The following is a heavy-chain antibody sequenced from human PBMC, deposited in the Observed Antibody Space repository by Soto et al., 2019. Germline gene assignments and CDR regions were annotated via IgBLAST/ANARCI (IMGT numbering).Heavy chain of an antibody. D-gene: IGHD3-9*01. CDR1: GGSISSYY. J-gene: IGHJ6*02. V-gene: IGHV4-59*01. CDR2: IYYSGST. CDR3: ARGGDYDILTGDYGMDV. Sequence: PSETLSLTCTVSGGSISSYYWSWIRQPPGKGLEWIGSIYYSGSTYYNPSLKSRVTISVDTSKNQFSLKLSSVTAADTAVYYRARGGDYDILTGDYGMDVWGQGTTVTVSS.